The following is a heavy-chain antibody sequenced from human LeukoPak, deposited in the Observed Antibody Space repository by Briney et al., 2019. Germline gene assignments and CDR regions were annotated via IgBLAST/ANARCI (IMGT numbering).Heavy chain of an antibody. D-gene: IGHD3-10*01. Sequence: GGSLRLSCAASGFTFDDYAMHWVRQAPGKGLEWVSGISWNSGSIGYADSVKGRFTISRDNAKNSLYLQMNSLRAEDTALYYCANVPNYGSGSSPIENWGQGTLVTVSS. CDR2: ISWNSGSI. CDR3: ANVPNYGSGSSPIEN. V-gene: IGHV3-9*01. CDR1: GFTFDDYA. J-gene: IGHJ4*02.